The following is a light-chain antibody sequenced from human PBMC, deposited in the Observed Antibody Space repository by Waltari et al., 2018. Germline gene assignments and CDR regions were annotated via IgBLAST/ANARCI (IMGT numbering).Light chain of an antibody. V-gene: IGKV1-5*03. CDR1: QSISNW. CDR3: QQYNSYSPYT. J-gene: IGKJ2*01. CDR2: KAS. Sequence: DTQMTQSPSTLSASVGDRATITCRASQSISNWLAWYQQKPGKAPKLLIYKASSLDSGVPSRFSGSGSGTEFTLTISSLQPDDFATYYCQQYNSYSPYTFGQGTKLEIK.